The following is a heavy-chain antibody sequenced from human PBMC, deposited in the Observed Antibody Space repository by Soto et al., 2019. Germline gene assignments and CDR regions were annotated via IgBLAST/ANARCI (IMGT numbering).Heavy chain of an antibody. D-gene: IGHD5-18*01. CDR2: IYSSGST. V-gene: IGHV4-59*01. CDR3: ARDHPHSYGVYYFDY. J-gene: IGHJ4*02. CDR1: GGAISNDY. Sequence: SETLSLTCTVSGGAISNDYWNWIRQSPGKGLEWIGYIYSSGSTHYNPPLQNRVTISIDTSKNQVSLKVNSVTAADTAVYYCARDHPHSYGVYYFDYWGQGTPVTVS.